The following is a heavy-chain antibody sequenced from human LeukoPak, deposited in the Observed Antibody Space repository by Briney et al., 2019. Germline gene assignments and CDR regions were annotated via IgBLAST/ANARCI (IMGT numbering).Heavy chain of an antibody. CDR2: ISSDGSDT. D-gene: IGHD2/OR15-2a*01. V-gene: IGHV3-30*04. CDR3: ARDRCTSTTCYLFDY. CDR1: GFIFSTSA. J-gene: IGHJ4*02. Sequence: GRSLRLSCAASGFIFSTSAKHWVRQAPGKGLERVAVISSDGSDTNYADSVKGRFTISRDNSKNTLYLEMNSLRSEDTAVYYCARDRCTSTTCYLFDYWGQGTLVIVSS.